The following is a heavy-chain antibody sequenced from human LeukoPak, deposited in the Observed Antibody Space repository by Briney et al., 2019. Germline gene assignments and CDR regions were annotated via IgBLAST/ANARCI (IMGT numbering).Heavy chain of an antibody. D-gene: IGHD6-19*01. CDR1: GFTFSIFW. CDR2: IKSKTDGGTT. CDR3: TTDLVSSGWDPFDY. J-gene: IGHJ4*02. V-gene: IGHV3-15*01. Sequence: PGGSLRLSCAASGFTFSIFWMTWVRQAPGKGLEWVGRIKSKTDGGTTDYAAPVKGRLTISRDDSKNTLYLQMNSLKTEDTAVYYCTTDLVSSGWDPFDYWGQGTLVTVSS.